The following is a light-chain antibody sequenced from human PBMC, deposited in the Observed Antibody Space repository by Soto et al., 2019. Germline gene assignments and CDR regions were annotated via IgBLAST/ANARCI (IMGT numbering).Light chain of an antibody. V-gene: IGKV3-20*01. CDR2: GAS. CDR1: HSLNSGY. CDR3: QQYGSSAT. Sequence: EIVLTQSPGTLSLSPGERATLSCRASHSLNSGYLAWYQQRPGQALRLLIYGASTRATGVPDRFSGSGSGTEFALTISRLEPEVFAVYYGQQYGSSATFGPGTKVD. J-gene: IGKJ3*01.